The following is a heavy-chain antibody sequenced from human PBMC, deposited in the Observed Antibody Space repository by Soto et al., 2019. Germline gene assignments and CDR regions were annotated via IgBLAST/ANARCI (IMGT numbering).Heavy chain of an antibody. Sequence: PGESLKISCKGSGYSFTSYWISWVRQMPGKGLEWMGRIDPSDSYTNYSPSFQGHVTISAVKSIGTAYLQWSSLKASDTAMYYCARVYSSGWSYFDYWGQGTLVTVSS. CDR1: GYSFTSYW. CDR3: ARVYSSGWSYFDY. D-gene: IGHD6-19*01. J-gene: IGHJ4*02. V-gene: IGHV5-10-1*01. CDR2: IDPSDSYT.